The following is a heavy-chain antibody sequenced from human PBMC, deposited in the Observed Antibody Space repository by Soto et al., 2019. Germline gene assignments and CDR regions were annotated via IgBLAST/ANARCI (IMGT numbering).Heavy chain of an antibody. CDR2: IIPTFGAA. J-gene: IGHJ6*02. CDR1: GGTFSSDA. Sequence: EASVKVSCKASGGTFSSDAISWVRQAPGQGLEWMGGIIPTFGAANYAQKFQGRVTMTADESTRTAYMDLSSLRSDDTAVYYCARSPRAGYHYGMDVWGQGTTVTVSS. CDR3: ARSPRAGYHYGMDV. V-gene: IGHV1-69*13.